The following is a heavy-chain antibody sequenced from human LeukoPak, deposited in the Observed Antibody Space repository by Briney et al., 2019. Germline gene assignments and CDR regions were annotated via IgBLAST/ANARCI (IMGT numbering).Heavy chain of an antibody. V-gene: IGHV4-39*07. Sequence: SETLSLTCTVSGGSISSSSYYWGWLRQPPGKGLEWIGSIYYSGSTYYNPSLKSRVTISVDTSKNQFSLKLSSVTAADTAVYYCARIVVEMATNFDYWGQGALVTVSS. CDR2: IYYSGST. J-gene: IGHJ4*02. CDR1: GGSISSSSYY. CDR3: ARIVVEMATNFDY. D-gene: IGHD5-24*01.